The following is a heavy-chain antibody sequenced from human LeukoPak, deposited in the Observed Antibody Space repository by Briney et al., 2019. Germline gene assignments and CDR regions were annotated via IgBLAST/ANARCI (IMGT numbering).Heavy chain of an antibody. CDR1: GYTFTSYD. CDR2: MNPNSGNT. V-gene: IGHV1-8*03. Sequence: EASVKVSCKASGYTFTSYDINWVRQATGQGLEWMGWMNPNSGNTGYAQKFQGRVTITRNTSISTAYMELSSPRSEDTAVYYCARGLTIIRDYYYYYMDVWGKGTTVTVSS. D-gene: IGHD3-10*01. J-gene: IGHJ6*03. CDR3: ARGLTIIRDYYYYYMDV.